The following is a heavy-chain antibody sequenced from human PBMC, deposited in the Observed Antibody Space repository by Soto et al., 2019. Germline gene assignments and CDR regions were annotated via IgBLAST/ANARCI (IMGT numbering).Heavy chain of an antibody. Sequence: PSETLSLTCTVSGGSISRDYWSWIRQPPGKALEWIGYIYNSESTNYSPSLNSRVTISVDASKNQISLKMNSVTAADTAVYYCAKDIRGRTAAAVYNWFDPWGQGILVTAPQ. V-gene: IGHV4-59*01. CDR2: IYNSEST. D-gene: IGHD6-13*01. J-gene: IGHJ5*02. CDR1: GGSISRDY. CDR3: AKDIRGRTAAAVYNWFDP.